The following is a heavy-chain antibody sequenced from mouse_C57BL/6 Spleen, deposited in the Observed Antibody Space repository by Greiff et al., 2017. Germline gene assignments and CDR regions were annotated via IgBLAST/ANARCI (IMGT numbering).Heavy chain of an antibody. D-gene: IGHD4-1*01. CDR1: GYSFTGYY. CDR2: INPSTGGP. V-gene: IGHV1-42*01. J-gene: IGHJ2*01. CDR3: ARAGTLDY. Sequence: VQLQQSGPELVKPGASVKLSCKASGYSFTGYYMHWVKQSPGKGLEWIGVINPSTGGPNYNQKFKAKATLTVDKSSSTAYMQLKSLTSEDSAVYYCARAGTLDYWGQGTTLTVSS.